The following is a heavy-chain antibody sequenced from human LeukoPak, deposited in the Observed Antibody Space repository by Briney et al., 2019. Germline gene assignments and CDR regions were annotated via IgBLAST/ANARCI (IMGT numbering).Heavy chain of an antibody. J-gene: IGHJ4*02. V-gene: IGHV4-59*08. CDR2: IYYSGST. CDR3: ARRRSSSFLDY. CDR1: GGSINNYY. D-gene: IGHD6-13*01. Sequence: PSETLSLTCTVSGGSINNYYWSWIRQPPGKGLEWIGYIYYSGSTNYNPSLKSRVTISVDTSKNQFSLKLSSVTAADTAVYYCARRRSSSFLDYWGQGTLVTVSS.